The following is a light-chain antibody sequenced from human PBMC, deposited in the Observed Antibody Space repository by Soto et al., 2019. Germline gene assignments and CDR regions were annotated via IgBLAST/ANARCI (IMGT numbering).Light chain of an antibody. Sequence: DIQMTQSPSSLSASVGDRVTITCRASQGISNYLAWYQQKPGKVPKLLIYAASTRATGIPARFSGSGSGTEFTLTISSLQSEDFAVYYCQQYNNWPGTFGPGTKVDIK. V-gene: IGKV1-27*01. J-gene: IGKJ3*01. CDR2: AAS. CDR1: QGISNY. CDR3: QQYNNWPGT.